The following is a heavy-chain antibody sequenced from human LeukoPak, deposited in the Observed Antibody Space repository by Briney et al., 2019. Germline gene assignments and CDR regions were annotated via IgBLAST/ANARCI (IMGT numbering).Heavy chain of an antibody. D-gene: IGHD3-22*01. CDR1: DGSINSGSYY. Sequence: PSETLSLTCTVSDGSINSGSYYWSWIRQPAGKGLEWIGRIFTSGNTNYNPSLKSRVTISVDTSKNQFSLKLSSVTAADTAVYYCARRGVYYDSSGYYSYDDYWGQGTLVTVSS. CDR3: ARRGVYYDSSGYYSYDDY. CDR2: IFTSGNT. J-gene: IGHJ4*02. V-gene: IGHV4-61*02.